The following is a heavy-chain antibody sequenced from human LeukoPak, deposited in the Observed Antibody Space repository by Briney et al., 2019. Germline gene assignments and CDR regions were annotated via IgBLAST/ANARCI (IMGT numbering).Heavy chain of an antibody. Sequence: GGSLRLSCTASGFTISNYNMNWVRQPPGKGLEWVSYISSGISRTIYYADSVKGRFTISRDNSKNTLYLQMNSLRAEDTAVYYCAGGSRYDSMHGMDVWGQGTTVTVSS. V-gene: IGHV3-48*01. CDR2: ISSGISRTI. CDR3: AGGSRYDSMHGMDV. D-gene: IGHD3-22*01. CDR1: GFTISNYN. J-gene: IGHJ6*02.